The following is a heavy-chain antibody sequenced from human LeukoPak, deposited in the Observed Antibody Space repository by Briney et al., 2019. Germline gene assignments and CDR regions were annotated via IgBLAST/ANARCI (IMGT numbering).Heavy chain of an antibody. CDR3: AKPISGGLAVTADWFDP. CDR1: GFAFSFFA. J-gene: IGHJ5*01. V-gene: IGHV3-23*01. Sequence: GGSLRLSCETSGFAFSFFAMSWLRQPPGKGLEWVSTINANSGTRSYAASVRGRFTISRDNSKNTVHLQLNTLRAEDTAVYYCAKPISGGLAVTADWFDPWGQGTLVVVSS. CDR2: INANSGTR. D-gene: IGHD6-19*01.